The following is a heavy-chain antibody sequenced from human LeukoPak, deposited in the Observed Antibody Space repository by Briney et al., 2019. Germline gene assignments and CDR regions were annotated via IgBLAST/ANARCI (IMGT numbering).Heavy chain of an antibody. CDR3: ARRRRREFHRGFDP. Sequence: PSETLSLTCAVYGGSFSGYYWSWIRQPPGKGLEWIGGINHSGSTNYNPSLKSRVTISVDTSKNQFSLKLSSVTAADTAVYYCARRRRREFHRGFDPWGQGTLVTVSS. CDR2: INHSGST. J-gene: IGHJ5*02. CDR1: GGSFSGYY. D-gene: IGHD3-10*01. V-gene: IGHV4-34*01.